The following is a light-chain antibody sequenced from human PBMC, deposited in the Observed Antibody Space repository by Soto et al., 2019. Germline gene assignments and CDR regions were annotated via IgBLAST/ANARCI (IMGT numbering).Light chain of an antibody. CDR1: QSVSSTY. V-gene: IGKV3-20*01. CDR2: AAS. Sequence: EIVLTQSPGTLSFSPGGRATPSCRASQSVSSTYLAWYQQKPGQPPRLLIYAASSRATGIPDRFSGTGSGTDFTLTISRLEPEDFAVYYCQQYDNSLYTFGPGTKLEIK. CDR3: QQYDNSLYT. J-gene: IGKJ2*01.